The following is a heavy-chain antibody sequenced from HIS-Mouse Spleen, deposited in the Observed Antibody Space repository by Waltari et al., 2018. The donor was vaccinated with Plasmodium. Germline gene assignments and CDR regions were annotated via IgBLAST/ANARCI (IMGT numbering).Heavy chain of an antibody. Sequence: QLQLQESGPGLVKPSETLSLTCTVSGGSISSSSYYWGWIRQPPGKGLEWIGSIYYSGSTYYNPSLKSRVTISVDTSKNQFSLKLSSVTAADTAVYYCARSFEGDYYDSSGYPYYFDYWGQGTLVTVSS. D-gene: IGHD3-22*01. CDR3: ARSFEGDYYDSSGYPYYFDY. V-gene: IGHV4-39*01. CDR2: IYYSGST. CDR1: GGSISSSSYY. J-gene: IGHJ4*02.